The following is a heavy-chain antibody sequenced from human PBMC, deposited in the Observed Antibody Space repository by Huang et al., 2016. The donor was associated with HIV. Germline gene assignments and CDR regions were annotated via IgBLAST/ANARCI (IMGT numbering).Heavy chain of an antibody. Sequence: EVQLVQSGAEVKKPGESLKISCKGSGYSFTSYWFGWVRHMPGKGLEWMGISDPGDSDTRYSPSCQGKVTISADKSISTAYRQWSSLKASDTAMYYCARLSTTWYFDYWGQGTLVTVSS. D-gene: IGHD1-1*01. CDR1: GYSFTSYW. CDR2: SDPGDSDT. J-gene: IGHJ4*02. CDR3: ARLSTTWYFDY. V-gene: IGHV5-51*01.